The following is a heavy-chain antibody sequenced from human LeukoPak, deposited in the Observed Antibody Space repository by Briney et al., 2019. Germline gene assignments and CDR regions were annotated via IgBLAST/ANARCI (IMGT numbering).Heavy chain of an antibody. V-gene: IGHV4-34*01. Sequence: SETLSLTCAVYGGSFSGYYWSWIRQPPGKGLEWIGEINNSGSTNYNPSLKSRVTISVDTSKNQFSLKLSSVTAADTAVYYCARGPGSGSYYGYWGQGTLVTVSS. D-gene: IGHD3-10*01. CDR2: INNSGST. J-gene: IGHJ4*02. CDR3: ARGPGSGSYYGY. CDR1: GGSFSGYY.